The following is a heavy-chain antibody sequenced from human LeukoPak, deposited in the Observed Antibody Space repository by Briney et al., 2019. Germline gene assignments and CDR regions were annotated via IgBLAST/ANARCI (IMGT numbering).Heavy chain of an antibody. CDR1: GGSFSGYY. J-gene: IGHJ4*02. Sequence: PSETLSLTCAVYGGSFSGYYWSWIRQPPGKGLEWIGEINHSGSTNYNPSLKSRVTISVDTSKNQFSLKLSSVTAADTAVYYCARVRGYGSGSYYNPVDYWGQGTLVTVSS. CDR2: INHSGST. CDR3: ARVRGYGSGSYYNPVDY. D-gene: IGHD3-10*01. V-gene: IGHV4-34*01.